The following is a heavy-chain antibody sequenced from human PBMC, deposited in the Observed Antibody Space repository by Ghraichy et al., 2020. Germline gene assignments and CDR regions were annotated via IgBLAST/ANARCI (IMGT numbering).Heavy chain of an antibody. J-gene: IGHJ6*03. D-gene: IGHD6-19*01. CDR2: FDPDEGET. CDR1: GSSLTESS. CDR3: AIEAVFLGYMDV. Sequence: ASVKVSCKVSGSSLTESSLHWVRQAPGKGFEWMGGFDPDEGETIYAQKFQGRVSMAEDRSTNTAYMDLGSLRSDDTAVYFCAIEAVFLGYMDVWGTGTTVIVSS. V-gene: IGHV1-24*01.